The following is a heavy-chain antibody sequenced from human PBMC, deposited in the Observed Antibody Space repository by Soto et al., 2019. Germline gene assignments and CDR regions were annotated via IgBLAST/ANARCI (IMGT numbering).Heavy chain of an antibody. Sequence: SETLSLTCTVSHGSISSYYWSWVRQPPGKGLEWIGYVFYTGSTNYNPSLKSRVTISVDTSKNQFSLKLSSVTAADTAVYYCARGLLNIVVVPADYYCYYGMDVWGQGTTVTVSS. CDR3: ARGLLNIVVVPADYYCYYGMDV. CDR2: VFYTGST. CDR1: HGSISSYY. J-gene: IGHJ6*02. V-gene: IGHV4-59*12. D-gene: IGHD2-2*01.